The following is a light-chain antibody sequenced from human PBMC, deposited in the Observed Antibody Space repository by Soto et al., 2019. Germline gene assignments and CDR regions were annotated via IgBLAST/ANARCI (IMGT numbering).Light chain of an antibody. CDR3: QERDSFPYT. Sequence: DIRMTQSPSSLSASVGDRVTITCRASQTISIYLNWYQVKPGKAPNLLIYGATRLQTGVPSRFTGSGSGTEFSLTITSLQPEDLATYFCQERDSFPYTFGQGTRLEI. J-gene: IGKJ2*01. V-gene: IGKV1-39*01. CDR1: QTISIY. CDR2: GAT.